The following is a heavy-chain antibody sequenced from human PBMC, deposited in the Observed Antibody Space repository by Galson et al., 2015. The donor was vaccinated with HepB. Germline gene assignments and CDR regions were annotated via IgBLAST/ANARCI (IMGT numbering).Heavy chain of an antibody. CDR1: GFTFSSYW. V-gene: IGHV3-7*01. Sequence: SLRLSCAASGFTFSSYWMSWVRQAPGKGLEWVANIKQDGSEKYYVDSVKGRFTISRDNTKNSLYLQMNSLRAEDTAVYYFARDRPSRGSYVSAFDIWGQGTMVTVSS. J-gene: IGHJ3*02. CDR3: ARDRPSRGSYVSAFDI. D-gene: IGHD1-26*01. CDR2: IKQDGSEK.